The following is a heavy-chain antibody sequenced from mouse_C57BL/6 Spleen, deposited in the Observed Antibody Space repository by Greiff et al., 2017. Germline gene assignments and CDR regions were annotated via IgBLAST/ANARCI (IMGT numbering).Heavy chain of an antibody. J-gene: IGHJ2*01. CDR2: IDPSDSYT. Sequence: VQLQQSGAELVMPGASVKLSCKASGYTFTSYWMHWVKQRPGQGLEWIGEIDPSDSYTNYNQKFKGKSTLTVDKSSSTAYMQLSSLTSEDSAVYYCARSDHLDYWGQGTTLTVSS. CDR3: ARSDHLDY. V-gene: IGHV1-69*01. CDR1: GYTFTSYW.